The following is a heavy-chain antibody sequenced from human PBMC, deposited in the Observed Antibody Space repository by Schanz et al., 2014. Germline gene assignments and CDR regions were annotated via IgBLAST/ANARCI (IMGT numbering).Heavy chain of an antibody. CDR3: ARAAGPVDY. J-gene: IGHJ4*02. CDR2: IFYTGIT. CDR1: GDSIRSSSYY. Sequence: QVQLQESGPGLVKPSETLSLTCTVSGDSIRSSSYYWDWIRQTPGKGLEWIGTIFYTGITYYNPSVKSRVTMSVDTSKTQFSLMLGSVTAADTAVYYCARAAGPVDYWGQGTLVTVSS. D-gene: IGHD6-13*01. V-gene: IGHV4-39*07.